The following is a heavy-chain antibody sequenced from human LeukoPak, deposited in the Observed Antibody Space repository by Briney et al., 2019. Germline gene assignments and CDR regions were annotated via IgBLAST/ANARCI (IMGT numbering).Heavy chain of an antibody. V-gene: IGHV3-33*06. CDR1: GFTFSSYG. CDR3: AKDQIVGATDYFDY. J-gene: IGHJ4*02. D-gene: IGHD1-26*01. Sequence: QPGRSLRLSCAASGFTFSSYGMHWVRQAPGKGLEWVAVIWYDGSNKYYADSVKGRFTISRDHSKNTLYRQMNSLRGEDTAVYYCAKDQIVGATDYFDYWGQGTLVTVSS. CDR2: IWYDGSNK.